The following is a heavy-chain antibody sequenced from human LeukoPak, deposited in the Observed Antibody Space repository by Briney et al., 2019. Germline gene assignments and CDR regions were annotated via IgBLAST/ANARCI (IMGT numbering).Heavy chain of an antibody. CDR3: ARGGSYLSAFDI. V-gene: IGHV3-53*01. CDR2: IYSGGST. Sequence: PGGSLRLSCAASGFTVSSNYMSWVRQAPGKGLEWVSIIYSGGSTFYADSVKRRFTISRDNSKNTLYLQMNSLRAEDTAVYYCARGGSYLSAFDIWGQGTMVSVCS. CDR1: GFTVSSNY. D-gene: IGHD1-26*01. J-gene: IGHJ3*02.